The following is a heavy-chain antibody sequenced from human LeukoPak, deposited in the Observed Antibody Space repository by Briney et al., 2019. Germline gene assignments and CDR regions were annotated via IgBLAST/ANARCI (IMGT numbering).Heavy chain of an antibody. D-gene: IGHD6-19*01. CDR3: AREAYSSGWSDY. V-gene: IGHV3-30-3*01. Sequence: GGSLRLSCAASGFTFSSYAMHWVRQAPGKGLEWVAVISYDGSNKYYADSVKGRFTISRDNSKNTLYLQMNSLRAEDTAVYYCAREAYSSGWSDYWGQGTLVTVSS. CDR1: GFTFSSYA. J-gene: IGHJ4*02. CDR2: ISYDGSNK.